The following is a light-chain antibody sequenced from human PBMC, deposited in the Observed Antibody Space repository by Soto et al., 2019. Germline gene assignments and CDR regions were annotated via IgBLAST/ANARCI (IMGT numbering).Light chain of an antibody. CDR2: RTS. Sequence: EIVLTQSPGTLSLSPGERATLSCRASQSINDNLAWYQQKPGQAPRLLMFRTSTRATGIPARFSGSGSGTEFTLTISSLQSEDFAVFYCQQYNQWPITFGQGTRLEIK. V-gene: IGKV3-15*01. J-gene: IGKJ5*01. CDR3: QQYNQWPIT. CDR1: QSINDN.